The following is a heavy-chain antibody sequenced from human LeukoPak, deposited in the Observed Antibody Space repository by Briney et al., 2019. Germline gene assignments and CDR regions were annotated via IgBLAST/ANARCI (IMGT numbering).Heavy chain of an antibody. V-gene: IGHV3-7*01. D-gene: IGHD6-6*01. CDR3: ARRGGSSSRRSPIDY. J-gene: IGHJ4*02. CDR1: GFTFSDYW. CDR2: IKQDGSQR. Sequence: PGGSLRLSCTASGFTFSDYWMTWVRQAPGKGAEWVANIKQDGSQRYYVDSVRGRFTISRDNAKNSLFLQMNGLRAKDTAVYYCARRGGSSSRRSPIDYWGQGTLVTVSS.